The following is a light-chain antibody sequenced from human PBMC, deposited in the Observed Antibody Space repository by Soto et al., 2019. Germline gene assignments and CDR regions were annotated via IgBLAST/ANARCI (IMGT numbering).Light chain of an antibody. V-gene: IGLV1-44*01. CDR2: SNN. CDR1: SSNFGDNS. J-gene: IGLJ3*02. Sequence: QSVLTQPPSASGTPGQRVIISCSGSSSNFGDNSANWYQQFPGTAPKVLIYSNNQRPSGVPDRFSGSKSGTSASLAISGLQSEDEADYYCAAWDDSLNGWVFGGGTKLTVL. CDR3: AAWDDSLNGWV.